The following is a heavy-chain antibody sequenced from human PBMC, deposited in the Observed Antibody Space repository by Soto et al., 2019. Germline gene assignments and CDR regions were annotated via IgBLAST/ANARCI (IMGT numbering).Heavy chain of an antibody. CDR1: GFTFSSYA. CDR3: SRDVDYGDYVPPYYYYGMDV. D-gene: IGHD4-17*01. Sequence: GGSLRLSCAASGFTFSSYAMHWVRQAPGKGLEWVAVISYDGSNKYYADSVKGRFTISRDNSKNTLYLQMNSLRAEDTAVYYCSRDVDYGDYVPPYYYYGMDVWGQGTTVTVSS. J-gene: IGHJ6*02. CDR2: ISYDGSNK. V-gene: IGHV3-30-3*01.